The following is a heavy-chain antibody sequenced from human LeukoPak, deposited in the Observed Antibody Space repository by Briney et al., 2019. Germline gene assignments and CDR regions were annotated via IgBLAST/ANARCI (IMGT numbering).Heavy chain of an antibody. CDR2: IIPIFGTA. CDR1: GGTFSSYA. Sequence: SVKVSCKASGGTFSSYAISWVRQAPGQGLEWMGRIIPIFGTANYAQKLQGRVTITADKSTSTAYMELSSLRSEDTATYYCAREAGYYDSSGYLDFDYWGQGTLVTVSS. D-gene: IGHD3-22*01. V-gene: IGHV1-69*06. J-gene: IGHJ4*02. CDR3: AREAGYYDSSGYLDFDY.